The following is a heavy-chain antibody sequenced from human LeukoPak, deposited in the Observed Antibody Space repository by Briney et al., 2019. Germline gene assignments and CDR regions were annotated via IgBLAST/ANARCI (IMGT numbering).Heavy chain of an antibody. CDR2: IRYDGSTQ. V-gene: IGHV3-30*02. CDR3: AKVGGGRQQLVRYYYMDV. CDR1: GFTFSSYE. D-gene: IGHD5-24*01. J-gene: IGHJ6*03. Sequence: GGSLRLSCAASGFTFSSYEMNWVRQAPGKGLEWVAFIRYDGSTQYYADSVQGRFIISRDNSRNTLFLQMKSLRPDETAVYYCAKVGGGRQQLVRYYYMDVWGKGTTVTISS.